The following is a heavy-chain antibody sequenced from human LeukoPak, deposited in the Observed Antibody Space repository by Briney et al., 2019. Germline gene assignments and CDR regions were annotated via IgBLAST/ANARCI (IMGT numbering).Heavy chain of an antibody. Sequence: GGSLRLSCAASGFTFSSYWMSWVRQAPGKGLEWVANIKQDGSEKYYVDSVKGRFTISRDNAKNSLYLQMDSLRAEDTAVYYCANTHCDSSPIVWNFWGQGTLVTVSS. V-gene: IGHV3-7*03. CDR3: ANTHCDSSPIVWNF. J-gene: IGHJ4*02. CDR2: IKQDGSEK. D-gene: IGHD6-6*01. CDR1: GFTFSSYW.